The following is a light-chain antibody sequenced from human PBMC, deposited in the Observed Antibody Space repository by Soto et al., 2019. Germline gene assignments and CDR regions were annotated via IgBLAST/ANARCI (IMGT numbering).Light chain of an antibody. CDR3: QQYDNLPT. V-gene: IGKV1-33*01. CDR2: DAS. J-gene: IGKJ4*01. Sequence: DIQLTQSPSTLSASVGDRVTLPCQASQDISNYLNWYQQKPGKAPKLLIYDASNLETGVPSRFSGSGSGTDFTFTISSLQPEDIATYYCQQYDNLPTFGGGTKVDIK. CDR1: QDISNY.